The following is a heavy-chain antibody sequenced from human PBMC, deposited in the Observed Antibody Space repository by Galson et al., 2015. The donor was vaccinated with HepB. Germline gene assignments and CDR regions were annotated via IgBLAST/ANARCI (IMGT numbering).Heavy chain of an antibody. CDR3: AREGGLGDYDSSGFFDY. Sequence: SLRLSCAASGFTFSSYAMHWVRQAPGKGLEWVAVISYDGSNKYYADSVKGRFTISRDNSKNTLYLQMNSLRAEDTAVYYCAREGGLGDYDSSGFFDYWGQGTLVTVSS. V-gene: IGHV3-30-3*01. CDR1: GFTFSSYA. D-gene: IGHD3-22*01. J-gene: IGHJ4*02. CDR2: ISYDGSNK.